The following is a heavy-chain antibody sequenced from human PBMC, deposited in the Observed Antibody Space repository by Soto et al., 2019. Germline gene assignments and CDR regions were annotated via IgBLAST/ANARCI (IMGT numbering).Heavy chain of an antibody. D-gene: IGHD6-6*01. CDR1: GFTFSSYA. J-gene: IGHJ6*02. CDR2: ISGSGGST. CDR3: AKAIDSSWYYYGMDV. V-gene: IGHV3-23*01. Sequence: SGGSLRLSCAASGFTFSSYAMSWVRQAPGKGLEWVSAISGSGGSTYYADSVKGRFTISRDNSKNTLYLQMNSLRAEDTAVYYCAKAIDSSWYYYGMDVWGQGTTVTVSS.